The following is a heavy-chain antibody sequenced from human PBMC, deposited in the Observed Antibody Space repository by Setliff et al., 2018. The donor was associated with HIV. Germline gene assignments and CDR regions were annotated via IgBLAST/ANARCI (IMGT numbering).Heavy chain of an antibody. J-gene: IGHJ2*01. D-gene: IGHD6-6*01. Sequence: SVKVSCKASGGTFSSYGISWVRQAPGQGLEWMGGVIPIFGTANYAQKFQGRVTITADESTSTVYMDLSSLGSEDTAMYYCAKESIIAVRPARYFDLWGRGTMGTVSS. CDR1: GGTFSSYG. CDR2: VIPIFGTA. CDR3: AKESIIAVRPARYFDL. V-gene: IGHV1-69*13.